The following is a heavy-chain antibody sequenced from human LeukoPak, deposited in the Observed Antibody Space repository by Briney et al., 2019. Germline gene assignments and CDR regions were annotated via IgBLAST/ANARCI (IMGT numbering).Heavy chain of an antibody. D-gene: IGHD3-22*01. Sequence: ASVKVSCNASGYTFTSYGISLVRQARGQGLEWMGWISAYNGNTNYAQKLQGRVTMTTDTSTSTAYMELRSLRSDDTAVYYCAREIGIPNYYDSSGYLRRGYYFDYWGQGTLVTVSS. CDR2: ISAYNGNT. CDR1: GYTFTSYG. V-gene: IGHV1-18*01. J-gene: IGHJ4*02. CDR3: AREIGIPNYYDSSGYLRRGYYFDY.